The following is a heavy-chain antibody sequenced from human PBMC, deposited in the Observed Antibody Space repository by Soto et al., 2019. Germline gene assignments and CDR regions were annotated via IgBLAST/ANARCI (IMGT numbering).Heavy chain of an antibody. CDR1: GGSVSSNSYS. CDR3: ARLGGYYQALDH. CDR2: TYSSENT. Sequence: PSETLSLTCTVSGGSVSSNSYSWGWVRQSPGKGLEWIGTTYSSENTYYNPSLLSRVTISVDTSKNEFSLRLRSVTAADTAVYFCARLGGYYQALDHWSQGTLVTVSS. J-gene: IGHJ4*02. D-gene: IGHD3-3*01. V-gene: IGHV4-39*01.